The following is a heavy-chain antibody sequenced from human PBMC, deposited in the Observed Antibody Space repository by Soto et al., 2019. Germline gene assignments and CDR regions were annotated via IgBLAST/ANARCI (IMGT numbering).Heavy chain of an antibody. CDR1: GGSISSGGYY. D-gene: IGHD6-13*01. CDR3: VRYSSSWHFDY. Sequence: PSETLSLTCTVSGGSISSGGYYWSWIRQHPGKGLEWIGYIYYSGSTYYNPSLKSRVTISVDTSKNQFSLKLSSVTAADTAVYYCVRYSSSWHFDYWGQGTLVTVSS. V-gene: IGHV4-31*03. CDR2: IYYSGST. J-gene: IGHJ4*02.